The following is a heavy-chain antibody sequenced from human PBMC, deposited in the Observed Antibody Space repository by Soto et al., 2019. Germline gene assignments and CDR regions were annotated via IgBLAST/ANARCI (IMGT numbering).Heavy chain of an antibody. V-gene: IGHV4-59*01. CDR3: ARAAYGSGNYYAPHYYYAMDV. J-gene: IGHJ6*02. Sequence: QVQLQESGPGLVKPSETLSLTCTVSGVSISNYYWSWIRQPPGKGLEWLGYILYTGNTNYNPAPKSRVTISVDTSKNQVSLELTSVTTADTAVYFCARAAYGSGNYYAPHYYYAMDVWGQGTTVTVSS. CDR1: GVSISNYY. CDR2: ILYTGNT. D-gene: IGHD3-10*01.